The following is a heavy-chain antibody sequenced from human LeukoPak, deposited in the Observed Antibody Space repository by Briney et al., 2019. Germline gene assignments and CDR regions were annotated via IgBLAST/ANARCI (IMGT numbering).Heavy chain of an antibody. CDR3: ARVMRYQLLPYGMDV. Sequence: SETLSLTCAVYGGSFSGYYWSWIRQPPGKGLEWIGDINHSGNTNYNPSLKSRVTISLDTSKNQFSLRLSSVTAADTAVYYCARVMRYQLLPYGMDVWGQGTTVTVSS. D-gene: IGHD2-2*01. CDR2: INHSGNT. CDR1: GGSFSGYY. J-gene: IGHJ6*02. V-gene: IGHV4-34*01.